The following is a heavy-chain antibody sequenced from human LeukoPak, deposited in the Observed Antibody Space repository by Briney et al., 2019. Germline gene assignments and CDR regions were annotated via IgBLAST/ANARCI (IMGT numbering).Heavy chain of an antibody. CDR3: AREEYCSGGSCYSDY. CDR1: GGTFGSYA. D-gene: IGHD2-15*01. V-gene: IGHV1-69*13. Sequence: GASVKVSCKASGGTFGSYAISWVRQAPGQGLEWMGGIIPIFGTANYAQKFQGRVTITADESTSTAYMELSSLRSEDTAVYYCAREEYCSGGSCYSDYWGQGTLVTVSS. J-gene: IGHJ4*02. CDR2: IIPIFGTA.